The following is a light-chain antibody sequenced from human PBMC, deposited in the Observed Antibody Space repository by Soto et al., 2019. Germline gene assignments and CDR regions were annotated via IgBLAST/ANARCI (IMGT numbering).Light chain of an antibody. CDR3: AAWDDSMSVL. Sequence: SVLTQPPPAAWAPRERVPPSCFWNKPNIGNYYVHWYQQLPEAAPKLLIYRNNQRPSGVPDRFSGSKSGTSASLAISGLRSEDEADYYCAAWDDSMSVLFGTGTKVTVL. CDR2: RNN. J-gene: IGLJ1*01. V-gene: IGLV1-47*01. CDR1: KPNIGNYY.